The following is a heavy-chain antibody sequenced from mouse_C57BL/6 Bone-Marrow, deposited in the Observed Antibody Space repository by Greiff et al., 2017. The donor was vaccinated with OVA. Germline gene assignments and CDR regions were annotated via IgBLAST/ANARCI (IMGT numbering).Heavy chain of an antibody. Sequence: QVQLKQPGAELVMPGASVKLSCKASGYTFTSYWMHWVKQRPGQGLEWIGEIDPSDSYTNYNQKFKGKSTLTVDKSSSTAYMQLSSLTSEDSAVYYCARSGNYHWYFDVWGTGTTVTVSS. CDR2: IDPSDSYT. CDR3: ARSGNYHWYFDV. D-gene: IGHD2-1*01. CDR1: GYTFTSYW. V-gene: IGHV1-69*01. J-gene: IGHJ1*03.